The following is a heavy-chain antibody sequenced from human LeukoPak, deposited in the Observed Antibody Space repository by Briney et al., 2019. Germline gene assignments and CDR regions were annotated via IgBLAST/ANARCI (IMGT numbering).Heavy chain of an antibody. CDR1: GFTVSSNY. Sequence: GGSLRLSCAASGFTVSSNYMSWVRQAPGKGLEWVSVIYSGGSTYYADSVKGRFTISRDNSKNTLYLQMNSLRAEDTAVYHCAAGRFNMVRGVTDYWGQGTLVTVSS. V-gene: IGHV3-53*01. CDR2: IYSGGST. D-gene: IGHD3-10*01. J-gene: IGHJ4*02. CDR3: AAGRFNMVRGVTDY.